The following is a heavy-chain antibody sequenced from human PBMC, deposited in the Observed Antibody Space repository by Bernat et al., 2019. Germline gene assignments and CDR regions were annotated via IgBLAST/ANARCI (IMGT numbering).Heavy chain of an antibody. CDR3: ARSGRTGAEYFQH. Sequence: QVQLQESGPGLVKPSETLSLTCTVSGGSISSYYWSWIRQPPGKGLEWIGYIYYSGSTNYNPSLKSRVTISVDTSKHQFSLKLSSVTAADTAVYYCARSGRTGAEYFQHWGQGTLVTVSS. V-gene: IGHV4-59*01. J-gene: IGHJ1*01. D-gene: IGHD1-26*01. CDR1: GGSISSYY. CDR2: IYYSGST.